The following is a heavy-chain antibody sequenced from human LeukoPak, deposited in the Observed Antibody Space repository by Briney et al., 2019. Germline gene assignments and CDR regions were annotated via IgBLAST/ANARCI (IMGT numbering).Heavy chain of an antibody. J-gene: IGHJ4*02. CDR1: GFTFTNYA. V-gene: IGHV3-15*01. CDR2: IKSKTDGGTT. D-gene: IGHD5-18*01. CDR3: TIVYTPMEQAFDY. Sequence: GGSLRLSCAASGFTFTNYAMTWVRQAPGKGLKGVGRIKSKTDGGTTDYAAPVKGRFTISRDDSKNTLYLQMNSLKTEDTAVYFCTIVYTPMEQAFDYWGQGTLVTVSS.